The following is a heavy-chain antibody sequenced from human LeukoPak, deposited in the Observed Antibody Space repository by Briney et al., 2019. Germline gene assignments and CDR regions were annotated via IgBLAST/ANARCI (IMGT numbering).Heavy chain of an antibody. CDR3: ATDSYVSGSYYRLFY. CDR2: ISSKTNYI. J-gene: IGHJ4*02. CDR1: GFSFSISN. D-gene: IGHD3-10*01. Sequence: GGSLRLSCAASGFSFSISNMNWVRQAPGKGLEWVASISSKTNYIYYADSVKGRFTISRDNAKNTLYLQMNNLRAEDTAIYYCATDSYVSGSYYRLFYWGQGTLVTVSS. V-gene: IGHV3-21*01.